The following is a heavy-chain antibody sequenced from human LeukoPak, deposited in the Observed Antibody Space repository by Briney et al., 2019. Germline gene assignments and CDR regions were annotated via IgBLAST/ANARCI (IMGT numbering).Heavy chain of an antibody. Sequence: CLGLPCAASGFTFSSYYVNWVRQASGKGREWGSSNTSESRYMFYADSVEERFTIYGHNSKNSLYLEMKSLRAEDTAVYYCAREPYSYVCDYGRQGPLVRVST. V-gene: IGHV3-21*01. CDR2: NTSESRYM. CDR1: GFTFSSYY. J-gene: IGHJ4*02. CDR3: AREPYSYVCDY. D-gene: IGHD5-18*01.